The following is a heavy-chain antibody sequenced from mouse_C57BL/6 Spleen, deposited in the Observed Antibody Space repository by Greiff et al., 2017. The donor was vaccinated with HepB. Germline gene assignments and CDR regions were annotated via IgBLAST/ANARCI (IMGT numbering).Heavy chain of an antibody. J-gene: IGHJ4*01. D-gene: IGHD4-1*01. V-gene: IGHV2-5*01. CDR3: AKVGKNRDGGYAMDY. CDR1: GFSLTSYG. CDR2: IWRGGST. Sequence: QVQLQQSGPGLVQPSQSLSITCTVSGFSLTSYGVHWVRQSPGKGLEWLGVIWRGGSTDYNAAFMSRPSITKDNSKSQVFFKMNSLQADDTAIYYCAKVGKNRDGGYAMDYWGQGTSVTVSS.